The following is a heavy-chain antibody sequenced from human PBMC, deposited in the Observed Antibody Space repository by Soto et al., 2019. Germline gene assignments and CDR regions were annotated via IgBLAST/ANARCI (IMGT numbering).Heavy chain of an antibody. D-gene: IGHD2-2*02. V-gene: IGHV6-1*01. J-gene: IGHJ5*02. CDR3: AKGDNLGPYTGYAFDP. CDR2: TFFRSKWSN. Sequence: QPVPGLWRPSRTPHFTCASPGAIAPTTTAPGSGFRSSQSEGLDGLERTFFRSKWSNDYAVSVKSRIIINADTSKNQFSLQLNSVTPEDTAVYYCAKGDNLGPYTGYAFDPWGQGTLVTVSP. CDR1: GAIAPTTTAP.